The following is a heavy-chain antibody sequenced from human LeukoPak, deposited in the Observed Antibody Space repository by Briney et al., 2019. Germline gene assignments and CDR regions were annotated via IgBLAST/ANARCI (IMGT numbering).Heavy chain of an antibody. D-gene: IGHD6-13*01. CDR2: ISIGGTYI. CDR1: GFTFSSYA. J-gene: IGHJ3*02. Sequence: PGGSLRLSCAASGFTFSSYAMSWVRPAPGKGLEWISSISIGGTYIYYADSVRGRLTISRNNDKNSLYLQMNSLRDDDTAVYYCAKSRSSWSDDTFDIWGQGTMVTVSS. V-gene: IGHV3-21*01. CDR3: AKSRSSWSDDTFDI.